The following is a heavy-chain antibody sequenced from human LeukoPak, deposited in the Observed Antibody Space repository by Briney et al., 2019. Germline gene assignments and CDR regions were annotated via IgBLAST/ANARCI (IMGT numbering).Heavy chain of an antibody. CDR2: ISWNSGSI. V-gene: IGHV3-9*01. CDR1: GFTFDDYA. J-gene: IGHJ5*02. Sequence: PGRSLRLSCAASGFTFDDYAMHWVRHAPGKGLEWVSGISWNSGSIGYADSVKGRFTISRDNAKNSLYLQMNGLRAEDTALYYCAKDIGGGLRWPWFDPWGQGTLVTVSS. CDR3: AKDIGGGLRWPWFDP. D-gene: IGHD3-16*01.